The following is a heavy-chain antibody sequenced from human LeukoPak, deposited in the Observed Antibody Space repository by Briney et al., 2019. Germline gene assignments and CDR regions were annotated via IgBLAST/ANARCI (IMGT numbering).Heavy chain of an antibody. V-gene: IGHV4-59*08. CDR3: ARPTVGATTGFDY. Sequence: SESLSLTCTVSGGSISSHYWSWIRQPPGKGLEWIACICYSGSTYYNPSLKSQVTISVDTSKNQFSLKLSSVTAADTAVYYCARPTVGATTGFDYRSPGDLFTVSS. CDR2: ICYSGST. J-gene: IGHJ4*02. CDR1: GGSISSHY. D-gene: IGHD1-26*01.